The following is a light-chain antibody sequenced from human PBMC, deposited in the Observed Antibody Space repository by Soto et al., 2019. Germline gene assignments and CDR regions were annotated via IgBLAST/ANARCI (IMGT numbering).Light chain of an antibody. Sequence: IHMTQSASTLSASVGYRVTIICRASQSISGLLAWYQQKQGKAPKLLIYKASTLQSGVPSRFSGSGYGTEFNLTISSLQTDDFATYYCQQYVTAFRTFGQGTKVDIK. J-gene: IGKJ1*01. CDR1: QSISGL. CDR3: QQYVTAFRT. V-gene: IGKV1-5*03. CDR2: KAS.